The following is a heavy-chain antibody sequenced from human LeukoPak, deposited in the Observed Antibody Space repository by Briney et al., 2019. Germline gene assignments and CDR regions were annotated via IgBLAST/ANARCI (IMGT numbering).Heavy chain of an antibody. CDR2: ISGSSKYI. CDR1: GFTFSSYT. V-gene: IGHV3-21*01. CDR3: ARGGGLDV. J-gene: IGHJ6*02. Sequence: PGGSLRLSCAASGFTFSSYTMNWVRQAPGKGLEWVSSISGSSKYIYYADSVKGRFTISRDNAKNSLYLQMNSLRAEDTAVYYCARGGGLDVWGQGATVTVSS. D-gene: IGHD3-16*01.